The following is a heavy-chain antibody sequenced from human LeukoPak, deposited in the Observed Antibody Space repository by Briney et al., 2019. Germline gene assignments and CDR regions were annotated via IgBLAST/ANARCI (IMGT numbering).Heavy chain of an antibody. CDR3: AKDAGNIVGAPGAVDI. CDR2: ISWDSSKN. Sequence: GGSLRLSCAASGFTFDDYGMHWVRQAPGKGLEWVSLISWDSSKNYYADSVKGRFTISRDNSKNSLYLQMNSLRTEDTALYYCAKDAGNIVGAPGAVDIWGQGTMVTVSS. V-gene: IGHV3-43D*03. J-gene: IGHJ3*02. D-gene: IGHD1-26*01. CDR1: GFTFDDYG.